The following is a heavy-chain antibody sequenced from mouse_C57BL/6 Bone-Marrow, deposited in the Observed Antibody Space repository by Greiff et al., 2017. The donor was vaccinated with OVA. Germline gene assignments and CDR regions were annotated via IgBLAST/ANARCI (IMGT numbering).Heavy chain of an antibody. CDR2: LDPSDSYT. J-gene: IGHJ3*01. D-gene: IGHD2-4*01. CDR1: GYTFTSYW. V-gene: IGHV1-69*01. CDR3: ARGHDWAWFAY. Sequence: QVQLQQPGAELVMPGASVKLSCKASGYTFTSYWMHWVKQRPGQGLEWIGELDPSDSYTNYNQKFKGKSTLTVDKSSSTAYMQLSSLTSEDSAVYYCARGHDWAWFAYWGQGTLVTVSA.